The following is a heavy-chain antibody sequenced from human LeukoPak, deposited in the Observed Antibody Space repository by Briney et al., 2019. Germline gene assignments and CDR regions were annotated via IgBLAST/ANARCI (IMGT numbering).Heavy chain of an antibody. J-gene: IGHJ5*02. D-gene: IGHD2-15*01. CDR3: ARGYCSGGSCLEFDP. V-gene: IGHV3-21*01. CDR1: GFTFSSYS. Sequence: GGSLRLSCAASGFTFSSYSMNWVRQAPGKGLEWVSSISSSSSYIYYADSVKGRFTISRDNAKNSLYLQMSSLRAEDTAVYYCARGYCSGGSCLEFDPWGQGTLVTVSS. CDR2: ISSSSSYI.